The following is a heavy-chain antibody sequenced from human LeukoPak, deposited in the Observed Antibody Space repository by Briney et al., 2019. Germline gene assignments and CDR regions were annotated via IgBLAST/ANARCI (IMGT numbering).Heavy chain of an antibody. CDR3: ARGVTEDRGVAQFDC. D-gene: IGHD2-15*01. J-gene: IGHJ4*02. CDR1: GFTFFTYS. V-gene: IGHV3-30*04. CDR2: TSYDGSNE. Sequence: PWGSLRLSCAASGFTFFTYSMHWIRQPPGKGLEWVAVTSYDGSNEYYTDSVKGRFTISRDNSKHSLYLKMNSLRTEDPAVYYCARGVTEDRGVAQFDCWGQGTLVSVSS.